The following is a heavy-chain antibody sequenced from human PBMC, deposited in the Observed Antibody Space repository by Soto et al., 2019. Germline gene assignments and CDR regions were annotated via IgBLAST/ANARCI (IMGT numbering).Heavy chain of an antibody. J-gene: IGHJ6*04. CDR2: ISYDGSDE. V-gene: IGHV3-30*18. Sequence: GGSLRLSCAASGSAFRTYGMHWVRQAPGKGLEWVALISYDGSDEYYADSVKGRFTISRDNSKNTLYLQMNSLRAADTAVYYCAKVLQDDFWSGSPWVGMDVSGLGTTVTVSS. CDR3: AKVLQDDFWSGSPWVGMDV. D-gene: IGHD3-3*01. CDR1: GSAFRTYG.